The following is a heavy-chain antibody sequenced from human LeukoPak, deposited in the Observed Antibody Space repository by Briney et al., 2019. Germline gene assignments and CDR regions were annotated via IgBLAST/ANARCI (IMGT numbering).Heavy chain of an antibody. V-gene: IGHV4-31*03. CDR3: ARLGAVQLWSYYYYYMDV. D-gene: IGHD5-18*01. CDR2: IYYSGST. Sequence: SSETLSLTCTVSGGSINSGGYYWSWIRQHPGKGLEWIGYIYYSGSTYYNPSLKSRVTISVDTSKNQFSLKLSSVTAADTAVYYCARLGAVQLWSYYYYYMDVWGKGTTVTVSS. J-gene: IGHJ6*03. CDR1: GGSINSGGYY.